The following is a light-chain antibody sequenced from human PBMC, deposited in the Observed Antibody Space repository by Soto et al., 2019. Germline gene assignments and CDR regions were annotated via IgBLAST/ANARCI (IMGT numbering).Light chain of an antibody. J-gene: IGLJ1*01. Sequence: QSALTQPASVCGSPGQSITISCTGTSSDVGGYNYVSWYQQHPGKAPKLMMSEVSNRPSGVSNRFSGSKSGNTASLTISGLQSEDEAEYYCNSYTSTSTFVFGTGTKVTVL. CDR1: SSDVGGYNY. CDR2: EVS. V-gene: IGLV2-14*01. CDR3: NSYTSTSTFV.